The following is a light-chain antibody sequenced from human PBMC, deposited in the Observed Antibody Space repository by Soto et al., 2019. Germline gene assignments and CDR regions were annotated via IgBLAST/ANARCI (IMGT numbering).Light chain of an antibody. J-gene: IGLJ1*01. CDR1: SSDVGGHHY. V-gene: IGLV2-14*01. CDR2: EVS. CDR3: SSFSSSSTLYV. Sequence: QPVLTQPASVSGSPGQSITISCTGTSSDVGGHHYVSWYQQHPGKAPKVIIYEVSDRPSGVSDRFSGSKSGNTASLTISGLQADDEADYYCSSFSSSSTLYVFGTGTKLTVL.